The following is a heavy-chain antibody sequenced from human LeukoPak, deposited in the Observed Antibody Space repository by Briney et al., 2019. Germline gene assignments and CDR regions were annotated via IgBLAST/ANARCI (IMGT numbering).Heavy chain of an antibody. V-gene: IGHV3-30-3*01. CDR1: GFTFSSYA. J-gene: IGHJ6*03. CDR2: ISYDGSNK. CDR3: ARGRMLGYCSSTSCRRTKERGDYMDV. D-gene: IGHD2-2*01. Sequence: GRSLRLSCAASGFTFSSYAMHWVRQAPGKGLEWVAVISYDGSNKYYADSVKGRFTISRDNSKNTLYLQMNSLRAEDTAVYYCARGRMLGYCSSTSCRRTKERGDYMDVWGKGTTVTVSS.